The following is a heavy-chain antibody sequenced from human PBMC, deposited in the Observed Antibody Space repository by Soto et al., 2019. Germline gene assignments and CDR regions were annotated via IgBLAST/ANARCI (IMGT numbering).Heavy chain of an antibody. V-gene: IGHV1-2*02. D-gene: IGHD2-21*01. Sequence: AERSVACEGCGWTFTDYFIHWVRQAPGQGLEWIGWINPYSGGADLSQKFQGRVTMTRDTSISTAYMEVSSLRSDDTAVFYCARLMHYSHSGGSSHSGFDMWGQGTLVTVSS. J-gene: IGHJ3*02. CDR1: GWTFTDYF. CDR3: ARLMHYSHSGGSSHSGFDM. CDR2: INPYSGGA.